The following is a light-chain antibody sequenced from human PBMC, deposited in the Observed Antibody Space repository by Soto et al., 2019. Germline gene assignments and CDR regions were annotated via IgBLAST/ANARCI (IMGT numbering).Light chain of an antibody. J-gene: IGLJ1*01. V-gene: IGLV2-14*01. CDR1: SSDVGAYDA. CDR2: EVT. Sequence: QSVLAQPASVSGSPGQSITISCTGTSSDVGAYDAVSWYQQHPGKAPKLLIYEVTNRPSGVSNRFSGSKSGNTASLTISGLQAEDEANYYCNSYTTLSNRVFGTGTKVTVL. CDR3: NSYTTLSNRV.